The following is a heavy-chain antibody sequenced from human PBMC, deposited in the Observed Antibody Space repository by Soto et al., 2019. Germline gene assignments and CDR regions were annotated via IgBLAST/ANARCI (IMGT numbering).Heavy chain of an antibody. CDR2: IYYSGST. J-gene: IGHJ3*02. Sequence: SETLSLTCTVSGGSISSDYWSWSRQPPGKGLEWIGYIYYSGSTNYNPSLKSRVTISVDTSKNQFSLQLNSVTPEDTAVYYCARWASGWYFVRRKNDAFDIWGQGTMVTVSS. CDR1: GGSISSDY. CDR3: ARWASGWYFVRRKNDAFDI. D-gene: IGHD6-19*01. V-gene: IGHV4-59*12.